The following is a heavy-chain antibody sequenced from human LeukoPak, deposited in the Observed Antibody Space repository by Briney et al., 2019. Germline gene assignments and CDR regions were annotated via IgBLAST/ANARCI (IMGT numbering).Heavy chain of an antibody. CDR2: XXXSGTT. CDR3: ARQGGSNSPYYYYYMDV. Sequence: SETLSPTCAVSGYSISSGYYWXXFRQLPGKGPXXXXXXXXSGTTYYNPSLKSRVTISVDTSKNQFSLMISSVTAADTAVYYCARQGGSNSPYYYYYMDVWGKGTTVTVSS. V-gene: IGHV4-38-2*01. CDR1: GYSISSGYY. D-gene: IGHD6-13*01. J-gene: IGHJ6*03.